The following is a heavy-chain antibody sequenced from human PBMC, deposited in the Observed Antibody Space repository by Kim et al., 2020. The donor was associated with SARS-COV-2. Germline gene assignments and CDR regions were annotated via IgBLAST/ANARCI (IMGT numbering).Heavy chain of an antibody. J-gene: IGHJ4*02. CDR2: INHSRVT. D-gene: IGHD3-10*01. Sequence: SETLSLTCAVSGGSTSISNWWSWVRQSPGKGLEWIGEINHSRVTNYKPSLTSRGTISVDKTNNQFSLKLNSVTAADTAVYYCVTAFAGSSHYCGQGTLVTVSA. CDR1: GGSTSISNW. CDR3: VTAFAGSSHY. V-gene: IGHV4-4*02.